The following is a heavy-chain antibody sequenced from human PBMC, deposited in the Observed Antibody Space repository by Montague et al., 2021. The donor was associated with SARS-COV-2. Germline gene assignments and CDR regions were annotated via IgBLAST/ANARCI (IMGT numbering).Heavy chain of an antibody. CDR3: ARETYFYETSAVEF. D-gene: IGHD3-22*01. CDR2: IKTDGSIA. J-gene: IGHJ4*02. Sequence: SLRLSCAASGFTFSSYAMSWVRQAPGKELVWVSRIKTDGSIATYADSVRGRFTISRDNAKNTLYLQMNSLRAEDTALYYCARETYFYETSAVEFGGQGTLVTVSS. V-gene: IGHV3-74*03. CDR1: GFTFSSYA.